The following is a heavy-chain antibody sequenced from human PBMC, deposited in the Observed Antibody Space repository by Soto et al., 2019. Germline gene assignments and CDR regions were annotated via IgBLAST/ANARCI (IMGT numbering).Heavy chain of an antibody. J-gene: IGHJ3*01. CDR3: TKDTHSPSGYFEACVV. D-gene: IGHD3-22*01. CDR1: GFTFDDHT. Sequence: DAQLVESGGGLVQPGKSLRISCVASGFTFDDHTMHWVRQAPGRGLEWVSCISWNSGVIGYADSVKGRFTISRDNVKNSLYLRMDSLRPEDTAVYYCTKDTHSPSGYFEACVVWGQGTKVTVSS. CDR2: ISWNSGVI. V-gene: IGHV3-9*01.